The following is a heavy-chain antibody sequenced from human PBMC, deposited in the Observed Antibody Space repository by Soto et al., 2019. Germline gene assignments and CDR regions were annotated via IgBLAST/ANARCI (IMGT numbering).Heavy chain of an antibody. J-gene: IGHJ4*02. CDR2: IYWDDDK. CDR1: GFSLSTTGVG. Sequence: QITLKESGPTLVKPTQTLTLTCTFPGFSLSTTGVGVGWIRQPPGKALECLALIYWDDDKRYSPSLTNRLTITKDTSKNQVVLTMTNMHPVDTGTYFCAYRPSLDWGHFDSWGQGTLVTVSS. D-gene: IGHD7-27*01. CDR3: AYRPSLDWGHFDS. V-gene: IGHV2-5*02.